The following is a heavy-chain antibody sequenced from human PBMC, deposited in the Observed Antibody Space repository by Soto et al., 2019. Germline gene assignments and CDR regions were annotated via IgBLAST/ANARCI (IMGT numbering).Heavy chain of an antibody. Sequence: SGHTLTEFSIHWVRQAPGKGLEWVSAISGSGGSTYYADSVKGRFTISRDNSKNTLYLQMNSLRAEDTAVYYCAKDREDGYNFDYWGQGTLVTVSS. V-gene: IGHV3-23*01. D-gene: IGHD5-12*01. CDR3: AKDREDGYNFDY. CDR2: ISGSGGST. CDR1: GHTLTEFS. J-gene: IGHJ4*02.